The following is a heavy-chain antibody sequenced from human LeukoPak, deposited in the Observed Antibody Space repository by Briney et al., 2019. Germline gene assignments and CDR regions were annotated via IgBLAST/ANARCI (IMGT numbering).Heavy chain of an antibody. J-gene: IGHJ4*02. CDR3: VKDGDDSGWNYFDY. Sequence: GRSLRLSCAAACFSFSNHGMHWVRQAPGKGLEWVAVISYDGRNKYYADSVKGRFTISRDNSQNTLSLQMNSLRAEDTAVYYCVKDGDDSGWNYFDYWGQGTLVTVSS. D-gene: IGHD6-19*01. CDR2: ISYDGRNK. CDR1: CFSFSNHG. V-gene: IGHV3-30*18.